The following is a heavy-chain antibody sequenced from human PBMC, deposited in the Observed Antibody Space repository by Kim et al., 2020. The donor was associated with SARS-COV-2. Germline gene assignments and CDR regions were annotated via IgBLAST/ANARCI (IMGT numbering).Heavy chain of an antibody. Sequence: SVKGRFTISRDNSKTTLYLQMNSLRAEDTAVYYCAKHGGLSSSWYCFDIWGQGTMVTVSS. V-gene: IGHV3-23*01. J-gene: IGHJ3*02. D-gene: IGHD6-13*01. CDR3: AKHGGLSSSWYCFDI.